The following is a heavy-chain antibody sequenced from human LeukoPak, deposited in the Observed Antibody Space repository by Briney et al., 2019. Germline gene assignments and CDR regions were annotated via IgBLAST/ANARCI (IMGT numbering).Heavy chain of an antibody. CDR3: AGLVGRYSSGLYYYYFDY. V-gene: IGHV4-31*01. CDR1: GDSISSGVYF. CDR2: IYYSGSS. Sequence: PSETLSLTCTVSGDSISSGVYFWSWLRQHPGKGLEWIGFIYYSGSSYYNPSLKSQFTISVDTSKNQFSLKLISVTAADTAVYYCAGLVGRYSSGLYYYYFDYWGQGTLVTVSS. D-gene: IGHD3-22*01. J-gene: IGHJ4*02.